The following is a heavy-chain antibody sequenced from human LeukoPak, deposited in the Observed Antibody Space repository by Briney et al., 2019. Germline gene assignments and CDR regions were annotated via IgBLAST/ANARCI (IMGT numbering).Heavy chain of an antibody. D-gene: IGHD3-22*01. Sequence: GGSLRLSCTASGFTFSNHSMHWVRQAPGKGLEWVGFIRYDGNTKYYADSVKGRYNISRDNAKNSLYLQMNSLRAEDTAVYYCARDRSSHYYDSSGYYYFWGQGTLVTVSS. CDR3: ARDRSSHYYDSSGYYYF. J-gene: IGHJ4*02. CDR2: IRYDGNTK. V-gene: IGHV3-33*08. CDR1: GFTFSNHS.